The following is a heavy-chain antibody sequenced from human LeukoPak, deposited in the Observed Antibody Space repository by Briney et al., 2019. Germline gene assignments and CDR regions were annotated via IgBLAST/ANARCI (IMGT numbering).Heavy chain of an antibody. CDR1: GFTFTDYY. V-gene: IGHV3-11*01. J-gene: IGHJ2*01. D-gene: IGHD6-25*01. CDR2: IRSDGTPM. CDR3: ARSGPTDF. Sequence: KPGGSLRLSCAASGFTFTDYYMSWIRQAPGKGLEWISYIRSDGTPMYYSDFVKGRFTISRDNAKSSVYLQMNSLRVEDTAVYYCARSGPTDFWGRGTLVTVSS.